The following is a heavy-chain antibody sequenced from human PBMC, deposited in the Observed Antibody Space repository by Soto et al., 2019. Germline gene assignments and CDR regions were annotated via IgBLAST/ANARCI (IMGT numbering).Heavy chain of an antibody. Sequence: LRLSCAASGFTFSSYAMHWVRQAPGKGLEWVAVISYDGSNKYYVDSVKGRFTISRDNSKNTLYLQMNSLRAEDTAVYYCARDRIAARPRISGGFDYWGQGTLVTVSS. D-gene: IGHD6-6*01. CDR1: GFTFSSYA. CDR2: ISYDGSNK. J-gene: IGHJ4*02. CDR3: ARDRIAARPRISGGFDY. V-gene: IGHV3-30-3*01.